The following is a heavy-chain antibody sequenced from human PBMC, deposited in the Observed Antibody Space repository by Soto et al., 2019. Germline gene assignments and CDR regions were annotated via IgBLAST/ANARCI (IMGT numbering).Heavy chain of an antibody. CDR1: GYTFTSYY. Sequence: GASVKVSCKASGYTFTSYYMHWVRQAPRQGLEWMGIINPSGGSTSYAQKFQGRVTMTRDTSTSTVYMELSSLRSEDTAVYYCARGFSLHTYYDFWSGYYRGSWFDPWGQGTLVTVSS. D-gene: IGHD3-3*01. CDR3: ARGFSLHTYYDFWSGYYRGSWFDP. CDR2: INPSGGST. J-gene: IGHJ5*02. V-gene: IGHV1-46*01.